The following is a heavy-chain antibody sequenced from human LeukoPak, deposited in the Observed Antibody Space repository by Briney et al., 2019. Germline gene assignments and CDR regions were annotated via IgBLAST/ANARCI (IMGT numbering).Heavy chain of an antibody. CDR1: GFTFSSYG. D-gene: IGHD3-9*01. J-gene: IGHJ3*02. Sequence: AGGSLRLSCAASGFTFSSYGMHWVRQAPGKGLEWVAVIWYDGSNKYYADSVKGRFTTSRDNSKNTLYLQMNSLRAEDTAVYYCARSGGPRYSPPENAFDIWGQGTMVTVSS. V-gene: IGHV3-33*01. CDR2: IWYDGSNK. CDR3: ARSGGPRYSPPENAFDI.